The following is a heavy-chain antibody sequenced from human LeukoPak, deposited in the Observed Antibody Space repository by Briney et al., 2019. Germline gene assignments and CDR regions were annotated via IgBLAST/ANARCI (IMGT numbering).Heavy chain of an antibody. D-gene: IGHD1/OR15-1a*01. J-gene: IGHJ5*02. Sequence: PGGSLRLSCAASGFTFSSYWMQWVRQAPGKGLVWVSRINGDGSVTTYADSVKGRFTISRDNAKNTLYLQMSSLRAEDTALYYCARDPRNKGFDPWGQGTLVTVSS. CDR1: GFTFSSYW. V-gene: IGHV3-74*01. CDR2: INGDGSVT. CDR3: ARDPRNKGFDP.